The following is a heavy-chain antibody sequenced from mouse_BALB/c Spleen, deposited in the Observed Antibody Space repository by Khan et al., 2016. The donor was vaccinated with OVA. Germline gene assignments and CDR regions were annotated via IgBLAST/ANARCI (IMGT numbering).Heavy chain of an antibody. CDR3: TRHGYVAWFTY. CDR1: GYSFTSYY. D-gene: IGHD2-2*01. CDR2: IDPFSGGI. V-gene: IGHV1S135*01. Sequence: VQLKESGPELMKPGASVKISCKASGYSFTSYYIHWIMQSHGKSLEWIGYIDPFSGGITYNQKFTGKATLTVDKSSSTAYIYFSNLTSEDSAVYYCTRHGYVAWFTYWGQGTLVTVSA. J-gene: IGHJ3*01.